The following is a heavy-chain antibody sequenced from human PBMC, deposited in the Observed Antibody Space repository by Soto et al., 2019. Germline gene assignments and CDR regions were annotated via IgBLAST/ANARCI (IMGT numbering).Heavy chain of an antibody. CDR3: VRDFLGNVVSVPPP. CDR2: IDPNSGGT. V-gene: IGHV1-2*02. Sequence: ASVKISCKVSGYTFTDCYIHWVRQAPGQGLEWMGWIDPNSGGTKSAQKFQGRVTMTRDTSITTASIELRRLTSDDTAVYYCVRDFLGNVVSVPPPWGQGTQVTVSS. CDR1: GYTFTDCY. D-gene: IGHD2-15*01. J-gene: IGHJ5*02.